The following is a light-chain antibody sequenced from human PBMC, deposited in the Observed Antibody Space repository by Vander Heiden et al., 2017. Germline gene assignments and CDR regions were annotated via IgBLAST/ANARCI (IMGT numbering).Light chain of an antibody. CDR1: QSTSSD. J-gene: IGKJ2*01. CDR2: AAS. Sequence: DIQMTQCPSSLAASVGDRVSITCRASQSTSSDLSWYQQKPGKAPKLPIYAASSLQSGVPSRFTGSLSRTDFTLTISGLLPEDFATSYCQQSSRSSYTFGQGTKLEIK. V-gene: IGKV1-39*01. CDR3: QQSSRSSYT.